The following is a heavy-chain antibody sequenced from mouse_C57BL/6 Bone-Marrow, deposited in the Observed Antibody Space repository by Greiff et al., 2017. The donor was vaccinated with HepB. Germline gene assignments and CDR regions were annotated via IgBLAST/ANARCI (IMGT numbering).Heavy chain of an antibody. CDR3: ARSRAGRGYYFDY. CDR2: INPSNGGT. D-gene: IGHD3-1*01. V-gene: IGHV1-53*01. J-gene: IGHJ2*01. CDR1: GYTFTSYW. Sequence: QVQLQQSGTELVKPGASVKLSCKASGYTFTSYWMHWVKQRPGQGLEWIGNINPSNGGTNYNEKFKSKATLTVDKSSSTAYMQLSSLTSEDSAVYYCARSRAGRGYYFDYWGQGTTLTVSS.